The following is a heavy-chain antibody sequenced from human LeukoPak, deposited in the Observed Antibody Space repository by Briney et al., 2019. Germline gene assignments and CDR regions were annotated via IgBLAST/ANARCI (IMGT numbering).Heavy chain of an antibody. J-gene: IGHJ4*02. CDR2: IRYDGSNK. CDR3: AKDMRVTMIVVAQMGFDY. Sequence: QAGGSLRLSCAASGFTFSSYGMHWVRQAPGKGLEWVAFIRYDGSNKYYADSVKGRFTISRDNSKNTLYLQMNSLRAEDTAVYYCAKDMRVTMIVVAQMGFDYWGQGTLVTVSS. D-gene: IGHD3-22*01. V-gene: IGHV3-30*02. CDR1: GFTFSSYG.